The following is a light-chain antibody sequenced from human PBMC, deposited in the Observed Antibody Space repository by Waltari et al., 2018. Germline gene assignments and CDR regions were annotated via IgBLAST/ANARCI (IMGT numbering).Light chain of an antibody. CDR1: SSAVGTFNL. J-gene: IGLJ2*01. Sequence: QSALTQHASVSGSPGQSITRPCTGTSSAVGTFNLVSWYQHHPGKAPKLMIYEATKRPSGVSNRFAGSKSGNTASLTISGLQAEDEADYYCCSFAGSSPHVVLGGGTKLTVL. V-gene: IGLV2-23*01. CDR3: CSFAGSSPHVV. CDR2: EAT.